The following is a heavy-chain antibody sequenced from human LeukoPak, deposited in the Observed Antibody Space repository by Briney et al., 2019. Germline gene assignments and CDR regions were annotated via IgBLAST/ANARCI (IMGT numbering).Heavy chain of an antibody. V-gene: IGHV4-39*01. J-gene: IGHJ5*02. CDR2: IYYSGST. CDR3: ARHRGSGWSSFDP. Sequence: PSETLSLTCTVSGGSISSSSYYWGWIRQPPGKGLEWIGSIYYSGSTYYNPSLKSRVTISVDTSKNQFSLKLSSVTAADAAVYYCARHRGSGWSSFDPWGQGTLVTVSS. D-gene: IGHD6-19*01. CDR1: GGSISSSSYY.